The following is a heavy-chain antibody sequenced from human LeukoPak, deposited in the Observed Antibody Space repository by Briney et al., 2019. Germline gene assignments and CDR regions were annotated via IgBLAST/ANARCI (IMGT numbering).Heavy chain of an antibody. V-gene: IGHV3-23*01. CDR3: ASGSYSRPFDY. CDR2: ISGSGGST. CDR1: GFTLSSYA. J-gene: IGHJ4*02. Sequence: GGSLRLSCAASGFTLSSYAMSWVRQAPGKGLEWVSAISGSGGSTYYADSVKGRFTISRDNAKNSLYLQMNSLRAEDTAVYYCASGSYSRPFDYWGQGTLVTVSS. D-gene: IGHD1-26*01.